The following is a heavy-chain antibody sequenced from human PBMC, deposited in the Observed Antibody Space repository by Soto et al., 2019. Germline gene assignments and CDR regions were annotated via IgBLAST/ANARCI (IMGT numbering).Heavy chain of an antibody. J-gene: IGHJ4*02. CDR2: IYHSGST. V-gene: IGHV4-30-2*01. Sequence: TSETLSLTCAVSGGSISSGGYSWSWIRQPPGKGLEWIGYIYHSGSTYYNPSLKSRVTISVDRSKNQSSLKLSSVTAADTAVYYCARTETEVTTFDYWGQGTLVTVSS. D-gene: IGHD4-17*01. CDR1: GGSISSGGYS. CDR3: ARTETEVTTFDY.